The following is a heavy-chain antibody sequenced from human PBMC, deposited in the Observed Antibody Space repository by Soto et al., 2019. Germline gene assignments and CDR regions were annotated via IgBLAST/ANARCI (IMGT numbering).Heavy chain of an antibody. J-gene: IGHJ6*03. D-gene: IGHD3-10*01. Sequence: SETLSLTCTVSGGSISSSSYYWGWIRQPPGKGLEWIGSIYYSGSTYYNPSLKSRVTISVDTSKNQFSLKLSSVTAADTAVYYCASTSGLLWFGEKIGYMDVWGKGTTVTVSS. CDR3: ASTSGLLWFGEKIGYMDV. CDR2: IYYSGST. V-gene: IGHV4-39*01. CDR1: GGSISSSSYY.